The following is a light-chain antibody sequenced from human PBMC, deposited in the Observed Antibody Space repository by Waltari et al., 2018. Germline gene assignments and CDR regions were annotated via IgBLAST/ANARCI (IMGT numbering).Light chain of an antibody. CDR1: SSDLGGYNY. V-gene: IGLV2-14*03. CDR3: SSYIDSSTLEL. J-gene: IGLJ2*01. Sequence: QSALTQPASVSGSPGQSITISCTGTSSDLGGYNYVSWYQQVPGKAPKLIIYDVSNRPSGVSSRFSGSKSGNTASLTISGLQAEAEANYYCSSYIDSSTLELFGGGTSLTVL. CDR2: DVS.